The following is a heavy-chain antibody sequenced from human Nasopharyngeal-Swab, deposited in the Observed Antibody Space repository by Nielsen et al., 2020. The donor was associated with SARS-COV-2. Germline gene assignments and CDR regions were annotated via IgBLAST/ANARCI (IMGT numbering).Heavy chain of an antibody. CDR2: IIPIFGTA. J-gene: IGHJ5*02. D-gene: IGHD4-11*01. V-gene: IGHV1-69*13. CDR1: GGTFSSYA. Sequence: SVKASCKASGGTFSSYAISWVRQAPGQGLEWMGGIIPIFGTANYAQKFQGRVTITADESTSTAYMELSSLRSEDTAVYYCARDHYSNYGLGWFDPWGQGTLVTVSS. CDR3: ARDHYSNYGLGWFDP.